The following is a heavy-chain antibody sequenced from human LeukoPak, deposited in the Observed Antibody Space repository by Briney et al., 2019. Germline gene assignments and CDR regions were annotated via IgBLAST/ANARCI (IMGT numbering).Heavy chain of an antibody. V-gene: IGHV3-33*06. CDR2: IWYDGSNK. J-gene: IGHJ6*02. CDR3: AKDPPWLVGVRDYYYGMDV. D-gene: IGHD6-19*01. CDR1: GFTFTSYG. Sequence: GGSLRLSCAASGFTFTSYGMHWVRQAPGKGLEWVAVIWYDGSNKYYADSVKGRFTISRDNSKNTLYLQMNSLRAEDTGVYYRAKDPPWLVGVRDYYYGMDVWAHGTTVTVSS.